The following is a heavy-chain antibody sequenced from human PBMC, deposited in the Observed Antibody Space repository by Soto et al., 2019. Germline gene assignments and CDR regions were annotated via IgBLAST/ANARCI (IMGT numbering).Heavy chain of an antibody. Sequence: GGSLRLSCEGSGFTFINHAMNWVRQAPGKGLEWVSGISGGGDRTFDADSVKGRFTISRDNSKNTVNLQMNSLRADDTAVYYCATKVLGSTTRPDWWYFDLWGRGTLVNVSS. J-gene: IGHJ2*01. CDR1: GFTFINHA. CDR2: ISGGGDRT. V-gene: IGHV3-23*01. D-gene: IGHD3-16*01. CDR3: ATKVLGSTTRPDWWYFDL.